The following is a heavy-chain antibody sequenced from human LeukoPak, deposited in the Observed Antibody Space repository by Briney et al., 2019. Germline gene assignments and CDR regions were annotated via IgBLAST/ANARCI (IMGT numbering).Heavy chain of an antibody. CDR3: GRKDLKTPMVLLDV. CDR2: IGTSDPGT. V-gene: IGHV3-23*01. Sequence: PGASLRLSWVASGFSLSGYAMSWVRQAPGKRLEWVTHIGTSDPGTFYADSVKGRFTISRDNSENTLYLQMNSLRDEDTAVYYCGRKDLKTPMVLLDVWGQGTTVIVSS. D-gene: IGHD5-18*01. CDR1: GFSLSGYA. J-gene: IGHJ6*02.